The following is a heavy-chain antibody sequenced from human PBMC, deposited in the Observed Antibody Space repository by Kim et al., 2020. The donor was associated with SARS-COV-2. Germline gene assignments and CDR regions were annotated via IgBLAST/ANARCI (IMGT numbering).Heavy chain of an antibody. D-gene: IGHD3-10*01. CDR2: INAGNGNT. V-gene: IGHV1-3*01. J-gene: IGHJ4*02. CDR1: GYTFTSYA. Sequence: ASVKVSCKASGYTFTSYAMHWVRQAPGQRLEWMGWINAGNGNTKYSQKFQGRVTITRDTSASTAYMELSSLRSEDTAVYYCARDYDYYGSGPIDYWGQGTLVTVSS. CDR3: ARDYDYYGSGPIDY.